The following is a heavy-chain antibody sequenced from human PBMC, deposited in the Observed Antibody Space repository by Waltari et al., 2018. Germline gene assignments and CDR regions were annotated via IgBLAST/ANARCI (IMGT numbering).Heavy chain of an antibody. J-gene: IGHJ6*03. CDR2: SIPILGIA. D-gene: IGHD6-19*01. CDR1: GGTFSSYA. CDR3: ARDYPIAVADPGYYYYMDV. V-gene: IGHV1-69*04. Sequence: QVQLVQSGAEVKKPGSSVKVSCKASGGTFSSYAISWVRQAPGQGLEWMGGSIPILGIANYAQKFQGRVTITADESTSTAYMELSSLRSEDTAVYYCARDYPIAVADPGYYYYMDVWGKGTTVTVSS.